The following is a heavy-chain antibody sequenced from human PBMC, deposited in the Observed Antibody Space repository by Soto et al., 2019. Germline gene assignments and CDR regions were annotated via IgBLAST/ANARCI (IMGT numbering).Heavy chain of an antibody. Sequence: PSETLSLTCTVSGGSISSGDYYWSWIRQPPGKGLEWIGYIYYSGSTYYNPSLKSRVTISVDTSKNQFSLKLSSVTAADTAVYYCARTPMPKGSGYDYRSYYFDYWGQGTLVTVS. D-gene: IGHD5-12*01. CDR3: ARTPMPKGSGYDYRSYYFDY. CDR1: GGSISSGDYY. J-gene: IGHJ4*02. CDR2: IYYSGST. V-gene: IGHV4-30-4*01.